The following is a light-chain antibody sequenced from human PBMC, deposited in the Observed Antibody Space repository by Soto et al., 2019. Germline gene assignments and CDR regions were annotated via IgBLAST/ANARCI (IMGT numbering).Light chain of an antibody. V-gene: IGKV1-5*03. CDR2: EAS. CDR3: QQYNVYSWT. J-gene: IGKJ1*01. CDR1: QNINSW. Sequence: IQMTKSPATLSASVGDRVTITCRASQNINSWLAWYQQKPGKAPKLLIYEASSLEKGVPARFGGSGSGTEFTLTISSLQPDDFATYYCQQYNVYSWTFGQGTKVDIK.